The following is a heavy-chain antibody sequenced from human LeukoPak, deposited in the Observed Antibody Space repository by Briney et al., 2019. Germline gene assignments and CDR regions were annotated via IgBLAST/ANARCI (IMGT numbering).Heavy chain of an antibody. V-gene: IGHV3-23*01. CDR3: AKLCPNTAMARTFVDY. Sequence: GGSLRLSCAASGFTFSSYAMSWVRQAPGKGLEWVSAISGSGGSTYYADSVEGRFTISRDNSKNTLYLQMNSLRAEDTAVYYCAKLCPNTAMARTFVDYWGQGTLVTVSS. J-gene: IGHJ4*02. CDR1: GFTFSSYA. CDR2: ISGSGGST. D-gene: IGHD5-18*01.